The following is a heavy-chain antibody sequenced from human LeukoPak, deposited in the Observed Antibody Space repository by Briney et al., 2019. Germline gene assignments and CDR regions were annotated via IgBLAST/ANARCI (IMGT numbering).Heavy chain of an antibody. CDR2: IHTSGDT. CDR1: GLTGSHNY. Sequence: GGSLRLSCAASGLTGSHNYVSWVRQAPGKGLEWVSAIHTSGDTCYADSVKGRFTISRDNSKNTLYLQMKSLRAEDTAVYYCAREGTTIVVALDYWGQGTLVTVSS. D-gene: IGHD3-22*01. J-gene: IGHJ4*02. CDR3: AREGTTIVVALDY. V-gene: IGHV3-66*03.